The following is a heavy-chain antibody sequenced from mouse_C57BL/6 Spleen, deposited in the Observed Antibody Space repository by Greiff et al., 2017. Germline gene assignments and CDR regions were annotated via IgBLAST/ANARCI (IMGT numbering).Heavy chain of an antibody. CDR3: ATNWGDFDY. J-gene: IGHJ2*01. Sequence: VQLQQPGAEFVKPGASVKLSCKASGYTFTSYWMHWVKQRPGRGLEWIGRIDPSSGGTKYNEKFKSKATLTVDKPSSTAYMQRSSLTSEDSAVXYCATNWGDFDYWGQGTTLTVSS. CDR1: GYTFTSYW. V-gene: IGHV1-72*01. D-gene: IGHD4-1*02. CDR2: IDPSSGGT.